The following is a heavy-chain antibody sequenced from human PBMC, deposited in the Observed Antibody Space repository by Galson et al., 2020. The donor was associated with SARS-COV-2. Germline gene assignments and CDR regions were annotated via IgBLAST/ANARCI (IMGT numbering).Heavy chain of an antibody. J-gene: IGHJ4*02. V-gene: IGHV3-30*18. CDR1: EFIFSDYG. CDR2: ISYDGIKI. CDR3: ANPHSSSTF. Sequence: GGSLRLSCAASEFIFSDYGMHWVRQAPGKGLELVAAISYDGIKIYYADSVRGRFTISRDNSKNTLYLQLNSLRPEDTAVYYCANPHSSSTFWGQGTQVTVSS. D-gene: IGHD6-6*01.